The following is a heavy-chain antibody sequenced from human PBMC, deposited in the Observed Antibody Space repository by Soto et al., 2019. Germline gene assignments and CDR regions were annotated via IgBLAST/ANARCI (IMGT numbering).Heavy chain of an antibody. J-gene: IGHJ6*02. D-gene: IGHD3-10*01. Sequence: SETLSLTCAVYGGSFSGYYWSWIRQPPGKGLEWIGEINHSGSTNYNPSLKSRVTISVDTSKNQFSLKLSSVTAADTAVYYCARMGRGSGSHRYGTDVWGQGTTVTVSS. CDR2: INHSGST. CDR1: GGSFSGYY. V-gene: IGHV4-34*01. CDR3: ARMGRGSGSHRYGTDV.